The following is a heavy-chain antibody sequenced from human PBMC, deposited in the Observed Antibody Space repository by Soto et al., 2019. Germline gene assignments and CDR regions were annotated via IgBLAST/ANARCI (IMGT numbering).Heavy chain of an antibody. Sequence: GASVKVSCKASGYTFTSYGISWVRQAPGQGLEWMGWISAYSGNTKYAQKLQGRVTMTRDTSTSTAYMELSSLRSEDTAVYYCAALFYGDYYFDYWGQGTLVTVSS. V-gene: IGHV1-18*01. D-gene: IGHD4-17*01. CDR1: GYTFTSYG. CDR2: ISAYSGNT. J-gene: IGHJ4*02. CDR3: AALFYGDYYFDY.